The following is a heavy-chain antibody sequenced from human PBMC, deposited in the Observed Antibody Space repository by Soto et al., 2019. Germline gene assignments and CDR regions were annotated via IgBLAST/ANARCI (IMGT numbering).Heavy chain of an antibody. J-gene: IGHJ6*02. CDR2: VSISSTYI. CDR1: GFTFDSYS. Sequence: GGSLRLSCAASGFTFDSYSMNWVRQAPGKGLEWVSSVSISSTYIYYADSVKGRFSISRDNAKNSLYLQMHSLRAEDTAVYYSARDPRDYYGLDVWGQGTTVTVSS. CDR3: ARDPRDYYGLDV. D-gene: IGHD2-21*01. V-gene: IGHV3-21*01.